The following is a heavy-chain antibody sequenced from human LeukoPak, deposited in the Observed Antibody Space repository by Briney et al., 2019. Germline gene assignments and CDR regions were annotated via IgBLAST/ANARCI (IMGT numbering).Heavy chain of an antibody. CDR1: GGFISGSNYY. CDR2: MYYSGST. CDR3: ARHHQDRSGWSRLFWPDP. D-gene: IGHD6-19*01. Sequence: PSETLSLTCTVSGGFISGSNYYRGWIRQPPGKGLEWIGNMYYSGSTYYNPSLKSRVTISVDTSKNQFSLKLNSVTAADTAVYYCARHHQDRSGWSRLFWPDPWGQGTLVIVSS. J-gene: IGHJ5*02. V-gene: IGHV4-39*01.